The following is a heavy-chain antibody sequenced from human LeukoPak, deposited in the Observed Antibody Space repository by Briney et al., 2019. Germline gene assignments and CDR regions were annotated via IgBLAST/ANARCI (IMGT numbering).Heavy chain of an antibody. V-gene: IGHV4-39*07. D-gene: IGHD6-13*01. Sequence: PSETLSLTCAVSGGSITRGSYYWTWIRQPPGKGLEWIGTIYNSGSTYYNASLESRVTISVDTSKNQFSLKLSSVTAADTAVYYCARAYSSSWYFNWFDPWGQGTLVTVSS. J-gene: IGHJ5*02. CDR3: ARAYSSSWYFNWFDP. CDR2: IYNSGST. CDR1: GGSITRGSYY.